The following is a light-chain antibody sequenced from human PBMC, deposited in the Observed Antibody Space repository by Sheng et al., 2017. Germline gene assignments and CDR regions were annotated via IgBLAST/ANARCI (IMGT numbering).Light chain of an antibody. J-gene: IGKJ4*01. V-gene: IGKV1-33*01. CDR2: DAS. CDR1: QDISNY. CDR3: QQYDNLPR. Sequence: DIVMTQSPSSLSASVGDRVTITCQASQDISNYLNWYQQKPGKAPKLLIYDASNLETGVPSRFSGSGSGTDFTFTISSLQPEDIATYYCQQYDNLPRFGGGTKGGDQT.